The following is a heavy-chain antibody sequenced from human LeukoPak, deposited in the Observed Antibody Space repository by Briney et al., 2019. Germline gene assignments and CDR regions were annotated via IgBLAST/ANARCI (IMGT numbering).Heavy chain of an antibody. CDR1: GASIGTYY. CDR2: IYYSGST. J-gene: IGHJ4*02. CDR3: ARGTYYYDSSGYYFDY. V-gene: IGHV4-59*12. D-gene: IGHD3-22*01. Sequence: SETLSLTCTVSGASIGTYYWNWIRQPPGEGLEWIGYIYYSGSTYYNPSLKSRVTISVDTSKNQFSLKLSSVTAADTAVYYCARGTYYYDSSGYYFDYWGQGTLVTVSS.